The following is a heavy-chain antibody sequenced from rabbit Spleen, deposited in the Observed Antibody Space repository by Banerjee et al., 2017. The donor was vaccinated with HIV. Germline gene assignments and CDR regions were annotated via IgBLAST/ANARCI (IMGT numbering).Heavy chain of an antibody. CDR1: GLDFSDNYL. Sequence: QQQLEESGGDLVKPEGSLTLTCKASGLDFSDNYLMCWVRQAPGKGLEWIGCINTSSGSTWYASWARGQFTISKTSSTTVTLQLNSLTAADTATYFCARRTDAGIDSRYDLWGPGTLVTVS. CDR3: ARRTDAGIDSRYDL. J-gene: IGHJ4*01. D-gene: IGHD1-1*01. CDR2: INTSSGST. V-gene: IGHV1S45*01.